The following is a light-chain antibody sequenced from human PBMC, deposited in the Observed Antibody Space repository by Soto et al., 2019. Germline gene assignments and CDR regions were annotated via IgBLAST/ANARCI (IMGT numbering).Light chain of an antibody. CDR3: CSYAGSYTSYV. Sequence: QSVLTQPPSASGSPGQSVTISCTGTSSDVGAYDYVCWYQQHPGKAPKLMIYDVSKRPSGVPDRFSGSKSGNTASLTISGLQAEDEADYYCCSYAGSYTSYVFGTGTKLTVL. CDR1: SSDVGAYDY. J-gene: IGLJ1*01. CDR2: DVS. V-gene: IGLV2-11*01.